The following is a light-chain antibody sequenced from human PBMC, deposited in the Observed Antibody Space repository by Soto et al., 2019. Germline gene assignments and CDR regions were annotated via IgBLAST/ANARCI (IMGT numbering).Light chain of an antibody. Sequence: EIVMTQSPATLSVSPGERATLSCRASQSVSSNLAWYQQKPGQAPRLLIYDASNRATGIPARFSGSGSGTDFTLTISRLEPEDFAVYYCQQHGTSPITFGQGTKVDIK. V-gene: IGKV3-20*01. CDR1: QSVSSN. CDR3: QQHGTSPIT. CDR2: DAS. J-gene: IGKJ1*01.